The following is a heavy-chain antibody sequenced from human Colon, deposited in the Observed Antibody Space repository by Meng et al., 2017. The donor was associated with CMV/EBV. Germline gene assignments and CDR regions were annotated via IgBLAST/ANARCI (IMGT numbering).Heavy chain of an antibody. D-gene: IGHD2-2*01. V-gene: IGHV3-30*04. CDR1: GFTFSRYA. J-gene: IGHJ5*02. CDR2: ISFNGRNK. CDR3: TRDIGYCSSTSCRKINWFDP. Sequence: GESLKISCAASGFTFSRYAMHWVRQAPGKGMEWVAFISFNGRNKTYTDSVRGRFTISRDNSKDTLYLQMDSLRAEDTAVYYCTRDIGYCSSTSCRKINWFDPWGQGTPVTVSS.